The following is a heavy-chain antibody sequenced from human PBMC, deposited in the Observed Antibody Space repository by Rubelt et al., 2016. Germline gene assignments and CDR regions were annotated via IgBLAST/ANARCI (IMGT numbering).Heavy chain of an antibody. V-gene: IGHV4-39*01. D-gene: IGHD6-6*01. Sequence: GKGLEWIGYIFYSGSTYYNPSPKSRVTISVDTSKNQFSLKLSSVTAADTAVYYCARAYSSSSELDYWGQGTLVTVSS. J-gene: IGHJ4*02. CDR2: IFYSGST. CDR3: ARAYSSSSELDY.